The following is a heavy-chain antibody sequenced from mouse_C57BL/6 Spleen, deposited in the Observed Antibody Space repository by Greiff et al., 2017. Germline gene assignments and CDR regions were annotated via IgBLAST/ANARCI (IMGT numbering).Heavy chain of an antibody. J-gene: IGHJ4*01. V-gene: IGHV1-69*01. CDR2: IDPSDSYT. CDR3: ARSEDAMDY. Sequence: QVQLQQPGAELVMPGASVKLSCKASGYTFTSYWMHWVKQRPGQGLEWIGEIDPSDSYTNYNQKFKGKSTLTVDKSSSTAYMQLSSLTSEDSAVYYCARSEDAMDYGVKEPQSPSPQ. CDR1: GYTFTSYW.